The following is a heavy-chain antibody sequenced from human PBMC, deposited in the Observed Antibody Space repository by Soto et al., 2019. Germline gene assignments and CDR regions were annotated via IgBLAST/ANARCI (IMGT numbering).Heavy chain of an antibody. Sequence: GAXVKVSCKASGGTFSSYAISWVRQAPGQGLEWMGGIIPIFGTANYAQKFQGRVTITADESTSTAYMELSSLRSEDTAVYYCARTSRGVVVHRFAPWGQGTLVTVSS. D-gene: IGHD2-15*01. CDR3: ARTSRGVVVHRFAP. V-gene: IGHV1-69*13. CDR2: IIPIFGTA. J-gene: IGHJ5*02. CDR1: GGTFSSYA.